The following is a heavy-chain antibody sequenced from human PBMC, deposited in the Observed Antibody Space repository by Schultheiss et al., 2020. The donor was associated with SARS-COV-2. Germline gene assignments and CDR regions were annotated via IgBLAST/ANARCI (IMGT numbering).Heavy chain of an antibody. CDR3: ARTFNWNDGGQKRDFDY. CDR2: IIPIFGTA. V-gene: IGHV1-69*13. Sequence: SVKVSCKASGGTFSSYAISWVRQAPGQGLEWMGGIIPIFGTANYAQKFQGRVTITADESTSTAYMELSSLRSEDTAIYYCARTFNWNDGGQKRDFDYWGQGTLVTVSS. CDR1: GGTFSSYA. J-gene: IGHJ4*02. D-gene: IGHD1-20*01.